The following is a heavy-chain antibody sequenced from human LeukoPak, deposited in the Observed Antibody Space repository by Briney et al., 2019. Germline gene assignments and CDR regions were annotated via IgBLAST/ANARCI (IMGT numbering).Heavy chain of an antibody. D-gene: IGHD4-17*01. CDR1: GYSISSGYY. Sequence: SETLSLTCTVSGYSISSGYYWGWIRQPPGKGLEWIGSIYHSGSTYYNPSLKSRVTISVDTSKNQFSLKLSSVTAADTAVYYCARAEDYGDYGVDPTVYFDYWGQGTLVTVSS. CDR3: ARAEDYGDYGVDPTVYFDY. CDR2: IYHSGST. J-gene: IGHJ4*02. V-gene: IGHV4-38-2*02.